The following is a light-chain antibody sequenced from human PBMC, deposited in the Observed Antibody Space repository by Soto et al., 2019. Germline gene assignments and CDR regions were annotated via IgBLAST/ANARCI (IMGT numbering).Light chain of an antibody. Sequence: DIQVTQSPSSVSASVGDRVTITCRASQGISIWLAWYQRKPGRAPKLLIYAASRLQAGVPLRFSGSGSGTDFTLTISDLQPEDFATYYCQQLNSFPLTFGQGTRLEIK. V-gene: IGKV1D-12*01. CDR3: QQLNSFPLT. J-gene: IGKJ5*01. CDR2: AAS. CDR1: QGISIW.